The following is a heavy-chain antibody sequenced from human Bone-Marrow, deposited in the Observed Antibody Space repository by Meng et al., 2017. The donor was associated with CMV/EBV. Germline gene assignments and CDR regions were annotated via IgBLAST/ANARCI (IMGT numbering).Heavy chain of an antibody. D-gene: IGHD3-3*01. V-gene: IGHV1-69*10. CDR2: IIPIVDVA. Sequence: SVKVSCKASGGTFSSYAISWVRQAPGQGLEWMGGIIPIVDVANFAQKFQGRVTIAADKYTSTAHMELRSLRYEDTAVYYCASGDFWSGHGTDYYYGMDVWGQGTTVTVSS. CDR3: ASGDFWSGHGTDYYYGMDV. CDR1: GGTFSSYA. J-gene: IGHJ6*02.